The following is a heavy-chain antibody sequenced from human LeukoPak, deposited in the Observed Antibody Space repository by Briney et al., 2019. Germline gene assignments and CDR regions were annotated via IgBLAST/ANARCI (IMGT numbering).Heavy chain of an antibody. D-gene: IGHD1-26*01. V-gene: IGHV3-9*01. Sequence: PRGSLRLSCAASGSTFDDYAMHWVRQAPGKGLEWVSGISWNSGSIGYADSVKGRFTISRDNAKNSLYLQMNSLRAEDTALYYCAKASGSYYVGTYFDYWGQGTLVTVSS. CDR2: ISWNSGSI. CDR1: GSTFDDYA. CDR3: AKASGSYYVGTYFDY. J-gene: IGHJ4*02.